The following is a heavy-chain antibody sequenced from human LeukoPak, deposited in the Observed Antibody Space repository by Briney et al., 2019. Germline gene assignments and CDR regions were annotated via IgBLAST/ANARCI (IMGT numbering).Heavy chain of an antibody. Sequence: ASVKVSCKASGYTFTSYYMHWVRQAPGQGLEWMGIINPSGGGTTYAQKFQGRVTMTRDTSTSTVYMALSSLTSEDTAVYCCARAGYWAATGYATTWGQGTLVTVSS. CDR3: ARAGYWAATGYATT. CDR2: INPSGGGT. V-gene: IGHV1-46*03. CDR1: GYTFTSYY. D-gene: IGHD6-13*01. J-gene: IGHJ5*02.